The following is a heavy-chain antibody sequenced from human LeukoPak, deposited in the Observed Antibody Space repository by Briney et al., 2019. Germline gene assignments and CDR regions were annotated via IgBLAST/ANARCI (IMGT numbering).Heavy chain of an antibody. D-gene: IGHD3-10*01. CDR1: GGSFSGYY. Sequence: DPSETLSLTCAVYGGSFSGYYWSWIRQPPGKGLEWIGEINHSGSTNYDPSLKSRVTISVDTSKNQFSLKLSSVTAADTAVYYCARLLPYYYYGSGIRDYWGQGTLVTVSS. CDR2: INHSGST. CDR3: ARLLPYYYYGSGIRDY. J-gene: IGHJ4*02. V-gene: IGHV4-34*01.